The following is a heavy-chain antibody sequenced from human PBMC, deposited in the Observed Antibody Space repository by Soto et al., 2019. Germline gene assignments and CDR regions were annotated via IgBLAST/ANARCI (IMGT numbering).Heavy chain of an antibody. V-gene: IGHV4-59*01. CDR3: ARWGGGLSDAFDI. J-gene: IGHJ3*02. CDR2: IYYSGST. Sequence: PSETLSLTCTVSGGAISSYYWSWIRQTPGKGLEWIGYIYYSGSTNYNPSLKSRVTISVDTSKNQFSLKLSSVTAADTAVYYCARWGGGLSDAFDIWGQGTMVTVSS. CDR1: GGAISSYY. D-gene: IGHD3-16*01.